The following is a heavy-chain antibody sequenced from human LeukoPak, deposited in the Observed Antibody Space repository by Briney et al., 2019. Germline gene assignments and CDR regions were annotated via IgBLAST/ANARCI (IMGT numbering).Heavy chain of an antibody. V-gene: IGHV3-30*14. D-gene: IGHD6-13*01. CDR2: MSYDGSNE. CDR3: ARDHRPNSSSWYQFDY. Sequence: GGSLRLSCAASGFTFSTYAMHWVRQAPGKGLEWVAAMSYDGSNEHYADSVKGRFTISRDNSKDTLYLQMNSLRAEDTAVYYCARDHRPNSSSWYQFDYWGQGTLVTVSS. CDR1: GFTFSTYA. J-gene: IGHJ4*02.